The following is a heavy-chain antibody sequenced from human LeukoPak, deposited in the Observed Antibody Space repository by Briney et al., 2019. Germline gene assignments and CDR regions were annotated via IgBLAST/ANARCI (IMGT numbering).Heavy chain of an antibody. D-gene: IGHD3-22*01. CDR2: IYPGDSDT. J-gene: IGHJ3*02. CDR3: ARLLTMMLGLDAFDI. V-gene: IGHV5-51*01. Sequence: PGESLKISCKGSGYSFTSYWIGWVRQMPGKGLEWMGIIYPGDSDTRYSPSFQGQVTISADKSISTAYLQWSSLKASDTAMYYCARLLTMMLGLDAFDIWGQGTMVTVSS. CDR1: GYSFTSYW.